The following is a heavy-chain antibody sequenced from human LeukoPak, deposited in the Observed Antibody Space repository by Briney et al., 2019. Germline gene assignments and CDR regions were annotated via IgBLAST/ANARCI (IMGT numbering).Heavy chain of an antibody. D-gene: IGHD1-14*01. CDR3: ARTVYHTASDY. V-gene: IGHV4-34*01. CDR1: GFTFSSYS. CDR2: INHSGST. Sequence: GSLRLSCAASGFTFSSYSMNWVRQPPGKGLEWIGEINHSGSTNYNPSLKSRVTISVDTSKNQFSLKLSSVTAADTAVYYCARTVYHTASDYWGQGMLVTVSS. J-gene: IGHJ4*02.